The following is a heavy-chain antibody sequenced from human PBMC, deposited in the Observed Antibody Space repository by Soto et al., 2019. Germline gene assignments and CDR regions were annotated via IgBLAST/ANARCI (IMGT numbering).Heavy chain of an antibody. V-gene: IGHV3-33*01. D-gene: IGHD3-22*01. J-gene: IGHJ4*02. Sequence: ALRLSCAASGFTFSSYGMHWVRQAPGKGLEWVAVIWYDGSNKYYADSVKGRFTISRDNSKNTLYLQMNSLRAEDTAVYYCARDTYYYDSSGFSDYWGQGTLDTVSS. CDR1: GFTFSSYG. CDR3: ARDTYYYDSSGFSDY. CDR2: IWYDGSNK.